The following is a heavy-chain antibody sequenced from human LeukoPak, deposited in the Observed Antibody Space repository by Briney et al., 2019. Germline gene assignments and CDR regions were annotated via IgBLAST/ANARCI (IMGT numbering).Heavy chain of an antibody. V-gene: IGHV1-8*01. Sequence: ASVKVSCKASGYTFTSYDINWVRQATGQGLEWMGWMNPNTGNTGYAQKFQGRVTMTRNTSTSTAYMELSSLRSEDTAVYYCARTGYTSRWAIDYWGQGTLVTVSS. CDR1: GYTFTSYD. CDR2: MNPNTGNT. CDR3: ARTGYTSRWAIDY. D-gene: IGHD6-13*01. J-gene: IGHJ4*02.